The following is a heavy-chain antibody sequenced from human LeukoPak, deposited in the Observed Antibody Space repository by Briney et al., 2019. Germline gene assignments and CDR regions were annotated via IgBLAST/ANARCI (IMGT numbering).Heavy chain of an antibody. CDR3: ARAQYYYDSYPIDFDS. CDR1: DFTFSSYS. D-gene: IGHD3-22*01. V-gene: IGHV3-48*02. CDR2: ITSTSTI. Sequence: GGSLRLSCAASDFTFSSYSMNWVRQAPGKGLEWVSLITSTSTIYYADSVKGRFTLSRDNAKNSLYLQMNSLRDEDTAVHYCARAQYYYDSYPIDFDSWGQGTLVTVSS. J-gene: IGHJ4*02.